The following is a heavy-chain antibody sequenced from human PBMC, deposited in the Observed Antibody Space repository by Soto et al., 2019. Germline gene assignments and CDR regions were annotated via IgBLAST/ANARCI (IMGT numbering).Heavy chain of an antibody. V-gene: IGHV4-31*03. CDR1: GASVNSDVYY. D-gene: IGHD3-9*01. CDR2: IYDSGST. Sequence: QVQLQESGPGLVRPSQTLSLTCTVSGASVNSDVYYWTWIRQHPEKGLEWIGYIYDSGSTYYNPSLESRVSISLDTPNNQFSLNLKSLTAADTAIYYCARAPHYEILAAIDYWGQGTLVTVSS. CDR3: ARAPHYEILAAIDY. J-gene: IGHJ4*02.